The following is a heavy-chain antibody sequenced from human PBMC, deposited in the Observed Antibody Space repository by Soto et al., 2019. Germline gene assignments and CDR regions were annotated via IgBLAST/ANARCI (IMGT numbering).Heavy chain of an antibody. V-gene: IGHV4-59*01. CDR3: VRYYETSGYYDY. CDR1: GGSISSYY. J-gene: IGHJ4*02. D-gene: IGHD3-22*01. CDR2: IYYSGST. Sequence: QVQLQESGPGLVKPSETLSLTCTVSGGSISSYYWSWIRQPPGKGLEWIGYIYYSGSTNYNPSLKSRVIISVDTSKNQFSLKLSSVTAADTAVYYCVRYYETSGYYDYWGQGTLVTVSS.